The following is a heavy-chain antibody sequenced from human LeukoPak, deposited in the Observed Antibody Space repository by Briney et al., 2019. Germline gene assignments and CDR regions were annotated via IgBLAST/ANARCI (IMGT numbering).Heavy chain of an antibody. D-gene: IGHD6-13*01. CDR1: GFTFSTHS. Sequence: PGGSLRLSCAASGFTFSTHSMSWVRQAPGRGLEWVSSISSSSSYIYYADSVKGRFTISRDNAKNSLYLQMNSLRAEDTAIYYCAREGEAAAGDFDYWGQGTLVSVSS. CDR2: ISSSSSYI. J-gene: IGHJ4*02. CDR3: AREGEAAAGDFDY. V-gene: IGHV3-21*01.